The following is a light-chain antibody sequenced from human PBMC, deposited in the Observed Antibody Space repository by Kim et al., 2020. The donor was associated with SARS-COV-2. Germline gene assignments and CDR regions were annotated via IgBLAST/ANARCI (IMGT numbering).Light chain of an antibody. J-gene: IGKJ3*01. Sequence: PGERATLSCRATESINSDFLAWYEQTPGQAPRLLIYDASSRATGIPDRFRGSGSGTDFTLTISRLETEDFAVYYCQQYGSSPFTFGPGTKVDIK. V-gene: IGKV3-20*01. CDR1: ESINSDF. CDR2: DAS. CDR3: QQYGSSPFT.